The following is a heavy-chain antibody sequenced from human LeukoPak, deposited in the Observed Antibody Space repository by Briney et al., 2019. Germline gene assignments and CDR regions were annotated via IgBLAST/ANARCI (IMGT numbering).Heavy chain of an antibody. V-gene: IGHV1-18*01. CDR1: GYTFSSYG. CDR2: ISGYNDNT. Sequence: ASVKVSCKASGYTFSSYGISWVRQAPGQGLEWMGWISGYNDNTKYYAQKLQGRVTMTTDTSTSTAYMELRSLRSDDTAVYYCARDAVAGMLIGLNWGQGTLVTVSS. D-gene: IGHD6-19*01. CDR3: ARDAVAGMLIGLN. J-gene: IGHJ4*02.